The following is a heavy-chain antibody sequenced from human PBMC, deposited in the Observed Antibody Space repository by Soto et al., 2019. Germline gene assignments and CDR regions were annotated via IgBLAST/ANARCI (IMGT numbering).Heavy chain of an antibody. CDR3: ARVSVDVPE. D-gene: IGHD5-12*01. J-gene: IGHJ4*02. Sequence: QLVQSGAEVKKPGASVRVSCKTSGPTFIAYYIHWVRQAPGQGLEWMGWIDPKSGGTTYEQKFLGRVTMTRDTSINTAYMELNRLPSDDTAVYYCARVSVDVPEWGQGTLITVSS. V-gene: IGHV1-2*02. CDR1: GPTFIAYY. CDR2: IDPKSGGT.